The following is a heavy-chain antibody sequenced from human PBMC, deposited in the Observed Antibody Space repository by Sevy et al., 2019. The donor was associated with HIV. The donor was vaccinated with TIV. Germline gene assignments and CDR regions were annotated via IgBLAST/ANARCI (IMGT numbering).Heavy chain of an antibody. D-gene: IGHD3-22*01. CDR2: IRSKDNGGAT. Sequence: GGSLRLSCTGSGFTFGDYAMSWFRQAPGMGLEWVGFIRSKDNGGATEYAASVKGRFTISRDDSKSIADLQMNSLKTEDTAVYYCTRGYYYDSSGYSDYWGQGTLVTVS. CDR3: TRGYYYDSSGYSDY. CDR1: GFTFGDYA. J-gene: IGHJ4*02. V-gene: IGHV3-49*03.